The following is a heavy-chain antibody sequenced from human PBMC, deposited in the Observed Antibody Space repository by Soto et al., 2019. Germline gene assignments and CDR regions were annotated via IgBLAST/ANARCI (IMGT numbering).Heavy chain of an antibody. Sequence: SETLSLTCSVSAGSLSNYYWTWIRQSPGKGLEWIGEIYHTGSTKYNPSLKSRVAISVDMSKNQFSLTLNSVTPANTAVYYCARGGRGSGLYFLYYFDLWGQGTLVTVSS. J-gene: IGHJ4*02. CDR2: IYHTGST. V-gene: IGHV4-59*01. D-gene: IGHD6-19*01. CDR1: AGSLSNYY. CDR3: ARGGRGSGLYFLYYFDL.